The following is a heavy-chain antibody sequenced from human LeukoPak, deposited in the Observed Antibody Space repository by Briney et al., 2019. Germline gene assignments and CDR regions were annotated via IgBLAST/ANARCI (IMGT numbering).Heavy chain of an antibody. CDR2: IDYSGST. CDR1: GGSLSSYY. J-gene: IGHJ2*01. D-gene: IGHD5-12*01. Sequence: SETLSLTCTVSGGSLSSYYWSWIRQPPGKGLEWIGYIDYSGSTNYNPSLKSRVTVSVDTSKNQFSLKLSSVTAADTAVYYCARGLGSGYGDWYFDLWGRGTLVTVSS. V-gene: IGHV4-59*01. CDR3: ARGLGSGYGDWYFDL.